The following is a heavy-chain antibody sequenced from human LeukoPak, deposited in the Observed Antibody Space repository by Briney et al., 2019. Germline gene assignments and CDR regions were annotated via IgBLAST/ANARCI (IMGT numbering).Heavy chain of an antibody. CDR3: ARDRYYYDSSGPLGY. Sequence: GGSLRLSCAASGFTFSSYSMNWVRQAPGKGLEWVSSISSSSSYMYYADSVKGRFTISRDNAKNSLYLQMNSLRAEDTAVYYCARDRYYYDSSGPLGYWGQGTPVTVSS. CDR1: GFTFSSYS. CDR2: ISSSSSYM. D-gene: IGHD3-22*01. V-gene: IGHV3-21*01. J-gene: IGHJ4*02.